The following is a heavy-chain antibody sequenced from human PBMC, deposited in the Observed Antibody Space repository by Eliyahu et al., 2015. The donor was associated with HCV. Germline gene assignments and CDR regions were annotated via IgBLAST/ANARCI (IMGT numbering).Heavy chain of an antibody. V-gene: IGHV4-59*01. J-gene: IGHJ4*02. CDR3: ARYCTVGACLDY. CDR1: XGSXXNYY. Sequence: QVQLHESGPGLVKASETLSLTCIVPXGSXXNYYWSXXRQPPGKGLEWIGYISHTGRTNSNPSLKSRVTISVDTSNNQFSLELTSVTAADTAIYYCARYCTVGACLDYWGQGTLVTVSS. CDR2: ISHTGRT. D-gene: IGHD2-8*02.